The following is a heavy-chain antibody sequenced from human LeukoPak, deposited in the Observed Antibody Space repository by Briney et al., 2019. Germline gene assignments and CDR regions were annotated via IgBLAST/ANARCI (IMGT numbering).Heavy chain of an antibody. Sequence: NPSETLSLTCTVSGGSISSYYWSWIRQPPGKGLEWIGYIYYSGSTNYNPSLKSRVTISVDTSKSQFSLKLSSVTAADTAVYYCATYLRGGDYYFDVWGQGTMVTVSS. V-gene: IGHV4-59*08. D-gene: IGHD2-21*01. CDR2: IYYSGST. J-gene: IGHJ3*01. CDR3: ATYLRGGDYYFDV. CDR1: GGSISSYY.